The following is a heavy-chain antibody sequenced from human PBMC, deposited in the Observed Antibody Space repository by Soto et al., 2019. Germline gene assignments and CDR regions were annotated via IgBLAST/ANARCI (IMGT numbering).Heavy chain of an antibody. CDR2: FDPEDGET. CDR1: GYTLTELS. Sequence: GASVKVSCKVSGYTLTELSMHWVRQAPGTGLEWMGGFDPEDGETIYAQKFQGRVTMTEDTSTDTAYMELSSLRSEDTAVYYCATSLGYDSSGSDAFDIWGQGTMVTVSS. J-gene: IGHJ3*02. CDR3: ATSLGYDSSGSDAFDI. V-gene: IGHV1-24*01. D-gene: IGHD3-22*01.